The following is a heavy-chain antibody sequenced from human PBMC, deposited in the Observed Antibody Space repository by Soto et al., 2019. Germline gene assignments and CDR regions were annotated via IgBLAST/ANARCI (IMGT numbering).Heavy chain of an antibody. Sequence: PGGSLRLSCAASGFTFTNYWMHWVRQAPGKGLVWISRINNDGSDTNYADSVNGRFTISRDNVKNTVHLQMNSLRAEDTAVYYRVRDLPTVLELFDFWGQGTVVTVSS. CDR1: GFTFTNYW. CDR2: INNDGSDT. V-gene: IGHV3-74*01. J-gene: IGHJ4*02. D-gene: IGHD1-7*01. CDR3: VRDLPTVLELFDF.